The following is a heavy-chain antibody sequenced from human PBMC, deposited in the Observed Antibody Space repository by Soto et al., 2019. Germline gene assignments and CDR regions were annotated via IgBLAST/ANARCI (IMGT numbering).Heavy chain of an antibody. CDR2: ISAYKGNT. CDR3: ARGGCSSTSCYYYYYGMDV. D-gene: IGHD2-2*01. V-gene: IGHV1-18*01. Sequence: ASVKVSCKASGYTFTSYGISWVRQAPGQGLEWMGWISAYKGNTNYAQKLQGRVTMTTDTSTSTAYMELRSLRSDDTAVYYCARGGCSSTSCYYYYYGMDVWGQGATVTVSS. CDR1: GYTFTSYG. J-gene: IGHJ6*02.